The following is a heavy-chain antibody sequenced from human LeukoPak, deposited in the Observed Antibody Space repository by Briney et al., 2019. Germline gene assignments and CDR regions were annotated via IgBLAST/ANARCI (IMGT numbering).Heavy chain of an antibody. V-gene: IGHV4-31*03. Sequence: SETLSLTCTVSGGSISSGGYYWSWIRQHPGKGLEWIGYIYCSGSTYYNPSLKSRVTISVDTSKNQFSLKLSPVTAADTAVYYCARRMVLLGYFDFWGRGTLVTVSS. CDR3: ARRMVLLGYFDF. J-gene: IGHJ2*01. CDR1: GGSISSGGYY. D-gene: IGHD2/OR15-2a*01. CDR2: IYCSGST.